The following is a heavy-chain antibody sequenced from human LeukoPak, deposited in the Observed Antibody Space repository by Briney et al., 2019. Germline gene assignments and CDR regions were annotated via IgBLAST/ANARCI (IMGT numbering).Heavy chain of an antibody. CDR1: GFTFSSYS. CDR3: AAYGSGRNLPYY. J-gene: IGHJ4*02. Sequence: PGGSLRLSCAASGFTFSSYSMNWVRQAPGKGLELVGRIKSKTDGGAADYAAPVNGRFTISRDDLKNMLYLQMNSLKTEDTAMYYCAAYGSGRNLPYYWGQGTRVTVSS. V-gene: IGHV3-15*01. CDR2: IKSKTDGGAA. D-gene: IGHD3-10*01.